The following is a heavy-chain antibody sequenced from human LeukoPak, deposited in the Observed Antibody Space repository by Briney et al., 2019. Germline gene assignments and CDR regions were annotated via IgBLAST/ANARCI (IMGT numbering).Heavy chain of an antibody. V-gene: IGHV3-23*01. CDR2: ISNDGTRT. Sequence: PGGSLRLSCAASGFSFSTYAMSWVRQAPGKGLEWVSTISNDGTRTYYADSVKGRFTISRDNSKNTLYLQMNSLRAEDTAVYYCAKDLFLSTGWSPVSWGQGTLVTVSS. D-gene: IGHD6-19*01. CDR1: GFSFSTYA. J-gene: IGHJ4*02. CDR3: AKDLFLSTGWSPVS.